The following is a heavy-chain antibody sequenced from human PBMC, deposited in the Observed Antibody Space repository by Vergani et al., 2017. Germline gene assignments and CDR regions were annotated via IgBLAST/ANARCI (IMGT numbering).Heavy chain of an antibody. J-gene: IGHJ4*02. CDR3: ARLSYDTTPYLQGGYDC. CDR2: ISGSSSYI. Sequence: EVQLVESGGGLVNPGGSLRLSCVASGFTFGSYSVNWVRQAPGKGLEWVSSISGSSSYIFYADSVKGRFTISRDNAKNMLYLQMNSLRAEDTAVYYCARLSYDTTPYLQGGYDCWGQGTLVSVSS. V-gene: IGHV3-21*04. D-gene: IGHD3-22*01. CDR1: GFTFGSYS.